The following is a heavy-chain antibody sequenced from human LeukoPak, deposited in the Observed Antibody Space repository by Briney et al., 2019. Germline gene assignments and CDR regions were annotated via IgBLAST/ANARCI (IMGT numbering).Heavy chain of an antibody. J-gene: IGHJ4*02. CDR1: GFTFSSYS. CDR2: ISSSSSYI. D-gene: IGHD3-10*01. CDR3: ARGPILLWGHPFDY. Sequence: PGGSLRLSCAASGFTFSSYSMNWVRQAPGKGLEWVSSISSSSSYIYYADSVKGRFTISRDNAKNSLYLQMNSLRAEDTAVYYCARGPILLWGHPFDYWGQGTLVTVSS. V-gene: IGHV3-21*01.